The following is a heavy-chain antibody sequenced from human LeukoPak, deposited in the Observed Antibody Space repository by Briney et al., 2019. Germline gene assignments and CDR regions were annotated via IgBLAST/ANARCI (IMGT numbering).Heavy chain of an antibody. CDR3: ARGIGIYYDSSGYYWRGYFDY. CDR2: IYYSGST. J-gene: IGHJ4*02. D-gene: IGHD3-22*01. CDR1: GGSISSYY. V-gene: IGHV4-59*12. Sequence: SETLSLTCTVSGGSISSYYWSWIRQPPGKGLEWIGYIYYSGSTNYNPSLKSRVTMSVDTSKNQFSLKLSSVTAADTAVNYCARGIGIYYDSSGYYWRGYFDYWGQGTLVTVSS.